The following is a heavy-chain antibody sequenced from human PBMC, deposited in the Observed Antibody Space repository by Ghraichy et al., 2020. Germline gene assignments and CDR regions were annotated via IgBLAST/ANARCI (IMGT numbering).Heavy chain of an antibody. CDR2: VSHSGNS. CDR3: ARVPRTGMATGRFDY. Sequence: SQTLSLTCTVSGVSFNDYYWSWVRQPPGKGLEWIGEVSHSGNSYYNPSLESRVTISGDTSKKQFSLKVTSVTVADTAVYYCARVPRTGMATGRFDYWGQGTLVTVSS. CDR1: GVSFNDYY. D-gene: IGHD5-24*01. V-gene: IGHV4-34*01. J-gene: IGHJ4*02.